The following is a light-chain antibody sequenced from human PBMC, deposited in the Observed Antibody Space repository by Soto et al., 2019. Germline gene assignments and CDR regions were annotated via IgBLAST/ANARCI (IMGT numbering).Light chain of an antibody. CDR2: AAS. Sequence: AIRMTQSPSSLSASTVDRVTITCRASQGISSYLAWYQQKPGKAPKLLIYAASTLQSGVPSRFSGSGSGTDFTLTISSLQPDDFATYYCQQYNSYSPLTFGGGTKVDI. V-gene: IGKV1-8*01. CDR1: QGISSY. CDR3: QQYNSYSPLT. J-gene: IGKJ4*01.